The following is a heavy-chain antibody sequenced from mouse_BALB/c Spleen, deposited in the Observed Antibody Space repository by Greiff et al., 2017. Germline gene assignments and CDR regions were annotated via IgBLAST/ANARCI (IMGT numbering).Heavy chain of an antibody. CDR3: ARRGYGNAMDY. D-gene: IGHD2-10*02. CDR2: ISSGGSYT. Sequence: DVKLVESGGDLVKPGGSLKLSCAASGFTFSSYGMSWVRQTPDKRLEWVATISSGGSYTYYPDSVKGRFTISRDNAKNTLYLQMSSLKSEDTAMYYCARRGYGNAMDYWGQGTSVTVSS. CDR1: GFTFSSYG. J-gene: IGHJ4*01. V-gene: IGHV5-6*02.